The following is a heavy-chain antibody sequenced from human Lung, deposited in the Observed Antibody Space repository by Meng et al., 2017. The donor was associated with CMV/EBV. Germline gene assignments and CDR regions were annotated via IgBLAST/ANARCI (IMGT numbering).Heavy chain of an antibody. V-gene: IGHV3-30*02. J-gene: IGHJ4*02. CDR2: IRDDGSNT. CDR3: ANRYSGYEDVWYFDY. Sequence: GESLKISCVMSGFTLSSYGMHWVRQAPGKGLEWVAFIRDDGSNTYYADSVRGRFTISRDNSKNTLYLQMNSLRAEDTAVYYCANRYSGYEDVWYFDYWGQGPXVTGSS. CDR1: GFTLSSYG. D-gene: IGHD5-12*01.